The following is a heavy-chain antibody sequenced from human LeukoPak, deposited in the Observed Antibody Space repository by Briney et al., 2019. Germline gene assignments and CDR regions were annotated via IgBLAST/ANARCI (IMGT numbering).Heavy chain of an antibody. V-gene: IGHV3-21*04. Sequence: PGGSLRLSCAASGFIFSSYHMNWVRQAPGKGPEWISDISSGSTSTYYADSVKGRFTISRDNAKNSLYLQMNSLRAEDTAVYYCARARSQYCRGGSCSPAGYYDYGMEVWGQGTTVTVSS. CDR2: ISSGSTST. CDR1: GFIFSSYH. CDR3: ARARSQYCRGGSCSPAGYYDYGMEV. D-gene: IGHD2-15*01. J-gene: IGHJ6*02.